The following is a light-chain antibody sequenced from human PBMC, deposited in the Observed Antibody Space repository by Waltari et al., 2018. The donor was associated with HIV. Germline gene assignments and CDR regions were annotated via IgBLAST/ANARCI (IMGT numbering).Light chain of an antibody. CDR2: ANN. CDR1: SSNIWAGYA. CDR3: QSYDYSLSSWV. V-gene: IGLV1-40*01. J-gene: IGLJ3*02. Sequence: HSVLTQPPSVSGAPGQRVTISCIGSSSNIWAGYAVHWYQQLPGTAPKCLIYANNSRRSGVPDRFSASKTGTSASLAITGLQAEEEADYYCQSYDYSLSSWVFGGGTKLTVL.